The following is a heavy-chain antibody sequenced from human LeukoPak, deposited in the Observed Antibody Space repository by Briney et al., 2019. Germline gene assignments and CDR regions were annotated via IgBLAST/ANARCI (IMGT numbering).Heavy chain of an antibody. D-gene: IGHD3-3*01. CDR3: AGDADSINSITIFGY. Sequence: GASVKVSCKASGYTFTSYGISWVRQAPGQGLEWMGWISAYNGNTNYAQKLQGRVTMTTDTSTSTAYMELRSLRSDDTAVYYCAGDADSINSITIFGYAGQGTLVTVSS. V-gene: IGHV1-18*01. CDR2: ISAYNGNT. CDR1: GYTFTSYG. J-gene: IGHJ4*02.